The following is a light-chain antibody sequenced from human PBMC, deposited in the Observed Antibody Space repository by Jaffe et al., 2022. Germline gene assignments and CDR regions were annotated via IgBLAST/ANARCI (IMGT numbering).Light chain of an antibody. J-gene: IGKJ1*01. CDR1: QDVRRNY. CDR2: GSF. V-gene: IGKV3-20*01. Sequence: EIVLTQSPGTLSLSVGERATLYCRASQDVRRNYVAWYQQKPGQAPRLLIYGSFGRAPGIPDRFSGSGSATDFILTISRLEPEDFAVYYCQHYDKSPPWTFGQGTKVEIK. CDR3: QHYDKSPPWT.